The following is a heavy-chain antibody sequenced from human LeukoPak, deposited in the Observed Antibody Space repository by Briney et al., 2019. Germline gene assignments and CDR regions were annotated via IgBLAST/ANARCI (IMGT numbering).Heavy chain of an antibody. CDR2: IYSGGST. D-gene: IGHD2-15*01. V-gene: IGHV3-66*01. CDR3: ASDSYSPEYFQH. Sequence: PGGSLRLFCAASGFSVSNNYMSWVRQAPGKGLEWVSVIYSGGSTFYADSVKGRFTISRDNSKNTLYLQMNSLRAEDTAVYYCASDSYSPEYFQHWGQGTLVTVSS. CDR1: GFSVSNNY. J-gene: IGHJ1*01.